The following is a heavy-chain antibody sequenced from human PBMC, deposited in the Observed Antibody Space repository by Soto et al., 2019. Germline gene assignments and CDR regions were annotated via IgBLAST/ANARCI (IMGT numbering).Heavy chain of an antibody. CDR2: IYYSGST. CDR1: GGSISSYY. D-gene: IGHD3-22*01. CDR3: ARFFYYDSCVYYSGLGSMIFFYT. Sequence: PSETLSLTCTVSGGSISSYYWSWIRQPPGKGLEWIGYIYYSGSTNYNPSLKSRVTISVDTSKNQFSLKLSSVTAADTAVYYCARFFYYDSCVYYSGLGSMIFFYTGGQGT. V-gene: IGHV4-59*08. J-gene: IGHJ4*01.